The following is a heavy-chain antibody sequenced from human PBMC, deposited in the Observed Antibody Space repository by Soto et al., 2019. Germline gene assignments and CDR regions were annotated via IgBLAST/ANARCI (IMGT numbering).Heavy chain of an antibody. CDR1: GGTFSSYA. CDR3: AREGGSGSYPDYYYYGMDV. V-gene: IGHV1-69*13. J-gene: IGHJ6*02. CDR2: IIPIFGTA. Sequence: SVKVSCKASGGTFSSYAISWVLQAPGQGLEWMGGIIPIFGTANYAQKFQGRVTITADESTSTAYMELSSLRSEDTAVYYCAREGGSGSYPDYYYYGMDVWGQGTTVTVSS. D-gene: IGHD3-10*01.